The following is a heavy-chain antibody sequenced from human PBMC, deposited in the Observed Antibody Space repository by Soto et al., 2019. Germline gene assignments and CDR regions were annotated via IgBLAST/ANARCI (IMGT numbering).Heavy chain of an antibody. D-gene: IGHD3-3*01. V-gene: IGHV1-2*02. J-gene: IGHJ6*02. CDR1: GYTFTGNY. Sequence: QVHLVQSGAEVKKPGASVKVSCKASGYTFTGNYIHWVRQAPGQGLEWMGWVNPDNGGTTSAQKFQRRVTMTRDRSVTTASMELTRLTSDDTAVYYCASYPRPPSGWLGFWEYGMDVWGQGTTVTVSS. CDR3: ASYPRPPSGWLGFWEYGMDV. CDR2: VNPDNGGT.